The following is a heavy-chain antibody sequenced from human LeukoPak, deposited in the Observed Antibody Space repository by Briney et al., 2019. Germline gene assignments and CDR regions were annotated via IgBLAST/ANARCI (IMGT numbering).Heavy chain of an antibody. D-gene: IGHD1-14*01. V-gene: IGHV1-18*01. CDR2: ISAYNGNT. Sequence: ASVKVSCKASGYTFTSYGISWVRQAPGQGLEWMGWISAYNGNTNYAQKLQGRVTMTTDTSTSTAYMELRSLRSDDTAVYYCAKDQRTPHYYYYYMDVWGKGTTVTVSS. CDR1: GYTFTSYG. CDR3: AKDQRTPHYYYYYMDV. J-gene: IGHJ6*03.